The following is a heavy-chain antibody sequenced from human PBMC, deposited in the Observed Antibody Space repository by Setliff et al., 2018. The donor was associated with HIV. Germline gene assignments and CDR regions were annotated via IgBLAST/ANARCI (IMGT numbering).Heavy chain of an antibody. Sequence: SETLSLTCNVSGYSISNGSYWGWIRQPPGEGLEWIANINHRGATSYNPSLKSRVTISSDTSKNQFSLKLSSVTAADTAVYYYARLGWLPPYDFDYWGQGTLVTVSS. CDR3: ARLGWLPPYDFDY. V-gene: IGHV4-38-2*02. CDR2: INHRGAT. CDR1: GYSISNGSY. D-gene: IGHD3-9*01. J-gene: IGHJ4*02.